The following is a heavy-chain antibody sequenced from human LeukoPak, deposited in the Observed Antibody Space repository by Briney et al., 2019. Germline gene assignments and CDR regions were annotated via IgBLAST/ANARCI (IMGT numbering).Heavy chain of an antibody. Sequence: SETLSLTCAVYGGSFSGYYWSWIRQPPGKGLEWIGEINHSGSTNYNPSLKSRVTISVDTSKNQFSLKLSSVTATDTAVYYCARGPRIAVAGRRSWFDPWGQGTLVTVSS. V-gene: IGHV4-34*01. CDR2: INHSGST. J-gene: IGHJ5*02. CDR1: GGSFSGYY. CDR3: ARGPRIAVAGRRSWFDP. D-gene: IGHD6-19*01.